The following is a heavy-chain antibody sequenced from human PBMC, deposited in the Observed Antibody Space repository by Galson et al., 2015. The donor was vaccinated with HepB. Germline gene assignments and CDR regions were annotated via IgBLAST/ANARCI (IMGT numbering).Heavy chain of an antibody. Sequence: SLRLSCAASGFTFSSYAMHWVRQAPGKGLEWVAVISYDGSNKYYADSVKGRFTISRDNSKNTLYLQMNSLRAEDTAVYYCARVRSSSWYGDYWGQGTLVTVSS. CDR3: ARVRSSSWYGDY. CDR2: ISYDGSNK. V-gene: IGHV3-30*04. CDR1: GFTFSSYA. D-gene: IGHD6-13*01. J-gene: IGHJ4*02.